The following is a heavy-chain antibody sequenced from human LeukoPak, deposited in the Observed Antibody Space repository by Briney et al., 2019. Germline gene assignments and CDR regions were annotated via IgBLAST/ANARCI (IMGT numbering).Heavy chain of an antibody. V-gene: IGHV3-43D*03. CDR1: GFTFDDYA. D-gene: IGHD2-2*02. Sequence: GGSLRLSCAASGFTFDDYAMHWVRQAPGKGLEWVSLISWDGGSTYYADSVKGRFTISRDNSKNSLYLRMNSLRAEDTALYYCAKAVGYCSSTSCYTSDYWGQGTLVTVSS. CDR3: AKAVGYCSSTSCYTSDY. CDR2: ISWDGGST. J-gene: IGHJ4*02.